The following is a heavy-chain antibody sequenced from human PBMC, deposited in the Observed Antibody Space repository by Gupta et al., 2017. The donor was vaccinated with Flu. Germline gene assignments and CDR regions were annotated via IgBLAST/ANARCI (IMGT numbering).Heavy chain of an antibody. Sequence: EVQLVESGGGLSQPGGSLRLSCAASGFIVSSNHMSWVRQAPGKGLEWVAHIYSDGSGGSGGTTFYADSVKGRFTISRDNSKNTLYLQMSSLRTEDTAVYYCARESGGSDNNSWGFDYWGQGTLVTVSS. J-gene: IGHJ4*02. CDR2: IYSDGSGGSGGTT. CDR3: ARESGGSDNNSWGFDY. V-gene: IGHV3-23*04. D-gene: IGHD3-10*01. CDR1: GFIVSSNH.